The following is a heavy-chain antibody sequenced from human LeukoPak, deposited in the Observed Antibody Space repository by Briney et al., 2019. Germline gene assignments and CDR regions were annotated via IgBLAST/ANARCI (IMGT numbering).Heavy chain of an antibody. CDR2: ISGSGGST. V-gene: IGHV3-23*01. Sequence: GGSLRLSCTASGFTFSSYAMSWVRQAPGKGLEWVSAISGSGGSTYYADSVKGRFTISRDNSKNTLYLQMNSLRAEDTAVYYCAKGLYYYYYMDVWGKGTTVTVSS. J-gene: IGHJ6*03. CDR1: GFTFSSYA. CDR3: AKGLYYYYYMDV.